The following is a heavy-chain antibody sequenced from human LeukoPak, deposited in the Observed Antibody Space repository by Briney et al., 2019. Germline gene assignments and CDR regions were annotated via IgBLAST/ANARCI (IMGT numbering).Heavy chain of an antibody. CDR2: IKQDGSEK. V-gene: IGHV3-7*01. J-gene: IGHJ4*02. Sequence: PGGSLRLSCAASGFTFSSYWMGWVRQAPGKGLEWVANIKQDGSEKYYVDSVKGRFTISRDNAKNSLYLQMNSLRAEDTAVYYCARDQGVRGVITPPDYWGQGTLVTVSS. CDR3: ARDQGVRGVITPPDY. D-gene: IGHD3-10*01. CDR1: GFTFSSYW.